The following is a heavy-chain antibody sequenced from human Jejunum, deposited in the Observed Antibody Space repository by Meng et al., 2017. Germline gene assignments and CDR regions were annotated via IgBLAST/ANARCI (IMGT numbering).Heavy chain of an antibody. V-gene: IGHV3-21*01. Sequence: GGSLRLSCEASGFPFGGSEMYWVRRAPGKGLEWVSYITSDGSYIDYADSVKGRFTVSRDNAKKSLFLQMNRLRVDDTAAYYCGADNWGPGTLVTVSS. CDR1: GFPFGGSE. CDR3: GADN. CDR2: ITSDGSYI. J-gene: IGHJ4*02.